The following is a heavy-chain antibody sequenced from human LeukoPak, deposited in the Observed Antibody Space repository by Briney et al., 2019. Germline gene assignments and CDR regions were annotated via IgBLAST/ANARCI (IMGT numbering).Heavy chain of an antibody. Sequence: GGSLRLSCAASGITFRDYGMSWVRQAPGKGLEWVSGISGSGGSTEYADSVKGRFTISRDNSKNTLYLQMNSLRVEDTAIYYCAKGMSPPSSTGGYYYYMDVWGKGTTVTISS. CDR3: AKGMSPPSSTGGYYYYMDV. CDR1: GITFRDYG. D-gene: IGHD4-17*01. V-gene: IGHV3-23*01. J-gene: IGHJ6*03. CDR2: ISGSGGST.